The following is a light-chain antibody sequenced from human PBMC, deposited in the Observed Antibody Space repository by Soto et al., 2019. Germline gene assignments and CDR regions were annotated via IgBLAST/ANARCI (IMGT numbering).Light chain of an antibody. J-gene: IGKJ5*01. Sequence: DIQTTQSPSFLSASVGDRVTITCRASQSIGKHLNWYQQKPGKAPKFLIYGASTLQSGVPSRFTGSGSGTDFTLTVNSLQAEDFATYYCQQGYSSPATFGQGTRLEIK. V-gene: IGKV1-39*01. CDR3: QQGYSSPAT. CDR2: GAS. CDR1: QSIGKH.